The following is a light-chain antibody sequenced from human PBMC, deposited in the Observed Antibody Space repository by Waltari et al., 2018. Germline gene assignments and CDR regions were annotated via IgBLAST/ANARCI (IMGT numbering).Light chain of an antibody. CDR1: TSTFGGNS. J-gene: IGLJ3*02. Sequence: SVLTQPPPVSVPPGQRVPISCSVSTSTFGGNSLNWYKQLPGTAPNLLTYIENQGTSGVPDRFSASKSGTSASLAITGLQSEDEAHYYCAVWDDSLGGVFGGGTKLTVL. V-gene: IGLV1-44*01. CDR2: IEN. CDR3: AVWDDSLGGV.